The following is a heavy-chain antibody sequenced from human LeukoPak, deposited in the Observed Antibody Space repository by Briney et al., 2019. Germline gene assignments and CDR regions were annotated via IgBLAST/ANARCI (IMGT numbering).Heavy chain of an antibody. CDR3: ARDPPTYYDILTEGDY. V-gene: IGHV1-18*01. CDR2: ISAYNGNT. D-gene: IGHD3-9*01. CDR1: GYTFTSYG. Sequence: AASVKVSCKASGYTFTSYGISWVRQAPGQGLEWMGWISAYNGNTNYAQKLQGRVTMTTDTSTSTAYMELRSLRSDDTAVYYCARDPPTYYDILTEGDYWGQGTLVTVSS. J-gene: IGHJ4*02.